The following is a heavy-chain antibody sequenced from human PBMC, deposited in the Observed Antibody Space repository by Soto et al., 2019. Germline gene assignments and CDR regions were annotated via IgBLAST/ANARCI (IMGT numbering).Heavy chain of an antibody. J-gene: IGHJ6*02. CDR2: IWYDGSIQ. V-gene: IGHV3-33*01. CDR3: ARELSYYHNGGSKPIYYFNGMDV. D-gene: IGHD3-22*01. CDR1: GFIFNSYG. Sequence: GGSLRLSCAASGFIFNSYGMHWVRRAPGKGLEWVAVIWYDGSIQYYVDSVKGRFSISRDNSKNTLYLEMNSLRAEDTAVYYCARELSYYHNGGSKPIYYFNGMDVWGQGTTVTVSS.